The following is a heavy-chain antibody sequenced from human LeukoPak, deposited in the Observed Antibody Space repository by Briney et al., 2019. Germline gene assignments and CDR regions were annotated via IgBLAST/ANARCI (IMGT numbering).Heavy chain of an antibody. J-gene: IGHJ5*02. CDR1: GYTFTGYY. Sequence: GASVKASCKASGYTFTGYYMHWVRQAPGQGLEWMGWINPNSGGTNYAQKFQGRVTMTRNTSISTAYMELSSLRSEDTAVYYCARVPWGVESDPWGQGTLVTVSS. CDR2: INPNSGGT. V-gene: IGHV1-2*02. D-gene: IGHD3-10*01. CDR3: ARVPWGVESDP.